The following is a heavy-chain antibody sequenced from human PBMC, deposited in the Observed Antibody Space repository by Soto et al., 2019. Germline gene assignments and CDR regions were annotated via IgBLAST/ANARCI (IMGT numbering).Heavy chain of an antibody. J-gene: IGHJ4*02. CDR1: GGTFSSYT. D-gene: IGHD2-2*01. Sequence: SVKVSCKASGGTFSSYTISWVRQAPGQGLEWMGRIIPILGIANYAQKFQGRVTITADKSTSTAYMELSSLRSEDTAVYYCARGDIVLVPAAMPLFDYWGQGTLVTVSS. V-gene: IGHV1-69*02. CDR2: IIPILGIA. CDR3: ARGDIVLVPAAMPLFDY.